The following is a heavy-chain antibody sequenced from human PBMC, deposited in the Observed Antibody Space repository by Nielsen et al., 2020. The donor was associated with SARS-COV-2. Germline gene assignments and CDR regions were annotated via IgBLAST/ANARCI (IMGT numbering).Heavy chain of an antibody. V-gene: IGHV1-69*13. CDR3: ARGGGRRAFDY. J-gene: IGHJ4*02. D-gene: IGHD3-16*01. Sequence: SVKVSYKASGGTFSSYAISWVRQAPGQGLEWMGGIIPIFGTANYAQKFQGRVTITADESTNTAYMELSSLRSEDTAVYYWARGGGRRAFDYWGQGTLVTVSS. CDR1: GGTFSSYA. CDR2: IIPIFGTA.